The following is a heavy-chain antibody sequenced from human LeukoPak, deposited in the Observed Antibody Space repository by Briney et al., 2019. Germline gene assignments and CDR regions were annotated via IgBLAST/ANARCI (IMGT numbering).Heavy chain of an antibody. CDR2: ISYDGSNK. CDR1: GFTFSSYA. V-gene: IGHV3-30*04. CDR3: AKGIGSGYYPEYFQH. J-gene: IGHJ1*01. Sequence: GGSLRLSCAASGFTFSSYAMHWVRQAPGKGLEWVAVISYDGSNKYYADSVKGRFTISRDNSKNTLYLQMNSLRAEDTAVYYCAKGIGSGYYPEYFQHWGQGTLVTVSS. D-gene: IGHD3-22*01.